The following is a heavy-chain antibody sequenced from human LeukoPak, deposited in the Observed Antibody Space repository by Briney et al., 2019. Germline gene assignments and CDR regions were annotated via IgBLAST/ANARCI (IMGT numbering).Heavy chain of an antibody. J-gene: IGHJ6*02. CDR3: ARERHDYGDYNYGMDV. CDR1: GDSISSGGYY. D-gene: IGHD4-17*01. CDR2: IDYSGSP. V-gene: IGHV4-31*03. Sequence: SQTLSLTCTVSGDSISSGGYYWRWIRQHPGKGLEWIGYIDYSGSPYYNPSLKSRVTISVDTSKNQFSLKLSSVTAADTAVYYCARERHDYGDYNYGMDVWGQGTTVTVSS.